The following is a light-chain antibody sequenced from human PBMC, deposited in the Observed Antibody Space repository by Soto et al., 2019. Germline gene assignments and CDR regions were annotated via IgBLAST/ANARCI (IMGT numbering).Light chain of an antibody. J-gene: IGKJ2*01. CDR2: AAS. CDR1: QSISSY. Sequence: DIQMTQSPSSLSASVGDRVTITCRASQSISSYLNWYQQKPGKAPKLLIYAASSLQSGFPSRFTDSGSGTDFTLTISSLQPEDFATYYCQQSNSIPHTFGQGTKLEIK. V-gene: IGKV1-39*01. CDR3: QQSNSIPHT.